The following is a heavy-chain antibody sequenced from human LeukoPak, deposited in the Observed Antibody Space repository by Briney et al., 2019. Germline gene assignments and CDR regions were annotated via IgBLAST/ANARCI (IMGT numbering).Heavy chain of an antibody. CDR1: GGSFSGYY. Sequence: PSETLSLTCAVYGGSFSGYYWSWIRQPPGKGLEWIGEINHSGSTNYNPSLKSRVTISVDTSKNQFSLKLSSVTAADTAVYYCAREDYYGSGSQGTDAFDTWGQGTMVTVSS. V-gene: IGHV4-34*01. CDR2: INHSGST. CDR3: AREDYYGSGSQGTDAFDT. J-gene: IGHJ3*02. D-gene: IGHD3-10*01.